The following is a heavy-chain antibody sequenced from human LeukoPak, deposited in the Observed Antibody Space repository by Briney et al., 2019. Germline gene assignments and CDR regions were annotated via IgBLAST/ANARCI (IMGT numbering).Heavy chain of an antibody. Sequence: GGSLRLSCAASGFTFSYYGMHWVRQAPGKGLEWVAFIRYDESKKFYGDSVKGRFTISRDNSKNTLYLQMNSLRAEDTAVYYCAKSHLPNAYSGTYYCDYWGQGTLVTVSS. CDR2: IRYDESKK. D-gene: IGHD1-26*01. CDR1: GFTFSYYG. CDR3: AKSHLPNAYSGTYYCDY. J-gene: IGHJ4*02. V-gene: IGHV3-30*02.